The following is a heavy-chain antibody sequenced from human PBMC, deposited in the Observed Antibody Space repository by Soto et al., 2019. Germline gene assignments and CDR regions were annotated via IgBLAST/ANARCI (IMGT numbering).Heavy chain of an antibody. CDR3: ARDGYYDSSGYYEERCDY. CDR2: ISAYNGNT. V-gene: IGHV1-18*01. D-gene: IGHD3-22*01. J-gene: IGHJ4*02. CDR1: GYTFTSYG. Sequence: QVQLVQSGAEVKKPGASVKVSCKASGYTFTSYGISWMRQAPGQGLEWMGWISAYNGNTNYAQKLQGRVTMTTDTSTSTSYMVLRSLRSDDTAVYYCARDGYYDSSGYYEERCDYWGQGTLVTVSS.